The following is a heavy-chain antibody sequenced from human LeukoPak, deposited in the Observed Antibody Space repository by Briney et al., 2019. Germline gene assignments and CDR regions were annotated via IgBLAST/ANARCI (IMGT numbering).Heavy chain of an antibody. CDR1: GFTFSNAW. Sequence: GGSLRLSCAASGFTFSNAWMSWVRQAPGKGLEWVGRIKSKTGGGTTDYAAPVKGRFTISRDDSKNTLYLQMNSLKTEDTAVYYCTTNDYTRGYWGQGTLVTVSS. CDR3: TTNDYTRGY. CDR2: IKSKTGGGTT. V-gene: IGHV3-15*01. J-gene: IGHJ4*02. D-gene: IGHD4-11*01.